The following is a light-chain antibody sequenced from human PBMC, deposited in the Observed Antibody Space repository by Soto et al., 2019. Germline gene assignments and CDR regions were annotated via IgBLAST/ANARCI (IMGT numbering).Light chain of an antibody. Sequence: QSVLTQPASVSGSPGQSITISCIGTSSDVGGYNYVSWYQQHPGKAPKLMIYGVSDRPSGVSNRFSGSKSGNTASLTISGLQAEDEADYYCNSFTSSSTVVFGGGTKLTVL. V-gene: IGLV2-14*01. CDR2: GVS. J-gene: IGLJ2*01. CDR1: SSDVGGYNY. CDR3: NSFTSSSTVV.